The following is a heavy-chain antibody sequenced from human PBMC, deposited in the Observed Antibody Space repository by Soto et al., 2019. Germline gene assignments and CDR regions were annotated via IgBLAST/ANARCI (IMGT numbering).Heavy chain of an antibody. Sequence: SETLSLTCAVSSGSISSSNWWSWVRQPPGKGLEWIWEIYHSGSTNYNPSLRSRVTMSVDKSNNQFSLKLSSVTAADTAIYYCARAGGQYGSLLPFDYWGQGTLVNVSS. J-gene: IGHJ4*02. CDR1: SGSISSSNW. CDR3: ARAGGQYGSLLPFDY. CDR2: IYHSGST. V-gene: IGHV4-4*02. D-gene: IGHD2-15*01.